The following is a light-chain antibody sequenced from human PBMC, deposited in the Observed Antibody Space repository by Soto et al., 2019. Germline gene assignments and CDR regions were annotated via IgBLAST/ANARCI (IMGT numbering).Light chain of an antibody. J-gene: IGKJ1*01. V-gene: IGKV3-20*01. CDR1: QSVSNTY. Sequence: EVVLTQSPGTLSLSQGERATLSCRASQSVSNTYVAWYQHIPGQTPRLLIYGASNRATGIPDRFSGSGSGTDFTLTISRLGPEDFAVYYCQQHDSSPWMFGQGTKVDIK. CDR3: QQHDSSPWM. CDR2: GAS.